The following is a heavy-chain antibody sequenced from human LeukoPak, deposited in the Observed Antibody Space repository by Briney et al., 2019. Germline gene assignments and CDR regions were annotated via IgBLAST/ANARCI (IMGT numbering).Heavy chain of an antibody. V-gene: IGHV1-46*01. D-gene: IGHD3-22*01. J-gene: IGHJ4*02. CDR1: GYTFTSYY. CDR3: ARAFFPLYYYDSSKPLDY. CDR2: INPSGGST. Sequence: ASVKVSCKASGYTFTSYYMHWVRQAPGQGLEWMGIINPSGGSTSYAQKFQGRVTMTRDTSTSTVYMELSSLRSEDTAVYYCARAFFPLYYYDSSKPLDYWGQGTLVTVSS.